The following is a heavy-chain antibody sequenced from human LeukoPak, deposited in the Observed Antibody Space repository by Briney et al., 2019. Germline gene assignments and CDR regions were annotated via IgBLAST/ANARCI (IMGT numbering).Heavy chain of an antibody. V-gene: IGHV3-64*01. D-gene: IGHD2-2*01. CDR1: GFTFSSYA. CDR3: ARDQVPEDYYYYGMDV. Sequence: PGGSLRLSCAASGFTFSSYAMHWVRQAPGKGLEYVSAISSNGGSTYYANSVKGRFTISRDNSKNTLYLQMSSLRAEDMAVYYCARDQVPEDYYYYGMDVWGQGTTVTVSS. J-gene: IGHJ6*02. CDR2: ISSNGGST.